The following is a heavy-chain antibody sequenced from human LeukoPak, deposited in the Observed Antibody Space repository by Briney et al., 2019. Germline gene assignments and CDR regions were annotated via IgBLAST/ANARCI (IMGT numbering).Heavy chain of an antibody. D-gene: IGHD4-23*01. J-gene: IGHJ4*02. V-gene: IGHV3-30*18. Sequence: GGSLRLSCVASEFSLSRNGMHWVRQAPGKGLEWVALISYDGNNKYYSDSMKGRFTISRDNSKNTLYLQMNSLRAEDTAVYYCAKDIDYGGANWGQGTLVIVSS. CDR2: ISYDGNNK. CDR3: AKDIDYGGAN. CDR1: EFSLSRNG.